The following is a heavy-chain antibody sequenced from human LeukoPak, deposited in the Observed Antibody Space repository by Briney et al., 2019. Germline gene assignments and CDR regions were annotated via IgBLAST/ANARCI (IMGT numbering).Heavy chain of an antibody. CDR3: ARDSGTTGEVKFDP. V-gene: IGHV4-4*07. D-gene: IGHD3-10*01. J-gene: IGHJ5*02. CDR2: IYNGGII. Sequence: PSETLSLTCTVSGDSISRYYWSWIRQPAGKGLEWIGRIYNGGIITYNPSLKSRVTMSIDTSNNQFSLGLRFVTAADTAVYYCARDSGTTGEVKFDPWGQGTRVTVSS. CDR1: GDSISRYY.